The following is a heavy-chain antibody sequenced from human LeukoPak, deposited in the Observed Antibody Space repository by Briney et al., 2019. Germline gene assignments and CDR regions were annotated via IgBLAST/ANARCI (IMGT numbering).Heavy chain of an antibody. Sequence: SETLSLTCTVSGGSISSYYWSWIRQPPGKGLEWIGYIYYSGSTNYNPSLKSRVTISVDTSKNQFSLKLSSVTAADTAVYYCARVGGNRWEVQAFDIWGQGTMVTVSS. CDR1: GGSISSYY. D-gene: IGHD4-23*01. J-gene: IGHJ3*02. CDR3: ARVGGNRWEVQAFDI. V-gene: IGHV4-59*01. CDR2: IYYSGST.